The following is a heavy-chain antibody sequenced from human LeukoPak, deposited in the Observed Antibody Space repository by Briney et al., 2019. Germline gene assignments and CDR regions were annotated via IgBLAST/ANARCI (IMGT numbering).Heavy chain of an antibody. CDR1: GYTFTSYY. Sequence: ASVKVSCKASGYTFTSYYMHWVRQAPGQGLEWMGWMNPNSGNTGYAQKFQGRVTMTRNTSISTAYMELSSLRSEDTAVYYCALGIVGATDYWGQGTLVTVSS. CDR3: ALGIVGATDY. CDR2: MNPNSGNT. V-gene: IGHV1-8*02. D-gene: IGHD1-26*01. J-gene: IGHJ4*02.